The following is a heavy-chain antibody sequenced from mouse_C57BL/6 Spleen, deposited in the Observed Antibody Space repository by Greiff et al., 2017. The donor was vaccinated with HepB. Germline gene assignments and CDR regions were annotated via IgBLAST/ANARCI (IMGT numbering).Heavy chain of an antibody. CDR3: TRPSSYDDDADWYFDV. J-gene: IGHJ1*03. V-gene: IGHV1-15*01. D-gene: IGHD2-4*01. CDR1: GYTFTDYE. Sequence: VQLQQSGAELVRPGASVTLSCKASGYTFTDYEMHWVKQTPVHGLEWIGAIDPETGGTAYNQKFKGKAILTADKSSSTAYRELRSLTSEDSAVYYCTRPSSYDDDADWYFDVWGTGTTVTVSS. CDR2: IDPETGGT.